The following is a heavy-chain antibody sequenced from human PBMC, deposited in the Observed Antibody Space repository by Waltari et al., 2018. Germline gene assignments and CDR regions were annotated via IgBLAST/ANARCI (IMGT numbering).Heavy chain of an antibody. CDR2: MNPDSGNT. CDR1: GYNFTNYD. V-gene: IGHV1-8*01. CDR3: ARQIIAVAGTVPY. J-gene: IGHJ4*02. D-gene: IGHD6-19*01. Sequence: QVQLVQSGAEVKKPGASVKVSCKASGYNFTNYDISWVRQAAGQGLEWMGWMNPDSGNTGYAQRIQGRVTMTADTSTDTAYMELSSLRSEDTAVYYCARQIIAVAGTVPYWGQGTLVTVSS.